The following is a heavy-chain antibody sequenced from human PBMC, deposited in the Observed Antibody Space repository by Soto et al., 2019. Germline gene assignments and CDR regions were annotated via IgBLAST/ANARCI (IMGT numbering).Heavy chain of an antibody. CDR3: AREEGVVVVAATRLRYFDL. CDR1: GGSISSYY. Sequence: SETLSLTCTVSGGSISSYYWSWIRQPPGKGLEWIGYIYYSGSTNYNPSLKSRVTISVDTSKNQFSLKLSSVTAADTAVYYCAREEGVVVVAATRLRYFDLWGRGTLVTVSS. J-gene: IGHJ2*01. CDR2: IYYSGST. V-gene: IGHV4-59*01. D-gene: IGHD2-15*01.